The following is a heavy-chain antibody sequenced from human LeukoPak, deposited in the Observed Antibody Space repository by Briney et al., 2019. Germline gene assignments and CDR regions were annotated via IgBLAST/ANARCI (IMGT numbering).Heavy chain of an antibody. CDR3: ARLECSGTTCPFAY. CDR1: GYRFTSYW. Sequence: AGESLKISCKGSGYRFTSYWIAWVRQMPGKGLETMGIIFPGDSDTRYTPSFQGQVIISADKSTGAVYLQWTSLKASDTAIYYCARLECSGTTCPFAYWGQGTLVTVSS. CDR2: IFPGDSDT. J-gene: IGHJ4*02. D-gene: IGHD2-2*01. V-gene: IGHV5-51*01.